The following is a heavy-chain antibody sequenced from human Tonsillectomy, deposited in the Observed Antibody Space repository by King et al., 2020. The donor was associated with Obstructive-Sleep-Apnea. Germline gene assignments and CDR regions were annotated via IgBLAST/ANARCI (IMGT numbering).Heavy chain of an antibody. CDR2: IIPILAIT. Sequence: QLVQSGAEVKKPGSSVKVSCKASGGTFSTYAISWVRQAPGQGLEWMGGIIPILAITNYAQKFQGRVTITADKSTSTAYMELSRRRSEDTAVYYWSRLPDYGYYGAFDIWGKGTRVTVCS. CDR1: GGTFSTYA. CDR3: SRLPDYGYYGAFDI. D-gene: IGHD4-17*01. J-gene: IGHJ3*02. V-gene: IGHV1-69*10.